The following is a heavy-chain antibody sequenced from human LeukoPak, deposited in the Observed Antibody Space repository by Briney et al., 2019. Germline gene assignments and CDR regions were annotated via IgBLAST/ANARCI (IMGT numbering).Heavy chain of an antibody. V-gene: IGHV3-7*03. CDR1: GFTVSSSF. CDR2: IKQDGSEK. J-gene: IGHJ4*02. CDR3: ARADYGGNIDY. D-gene: IGHD4-23*01. Sequence: PGGSLRLSCAASGFTVSSSFMSWVRQAPGKGLEWVANIKQDGSEKYYVDSVKGRFTISRDNAKNSLYLQMNSLRAEDTAVYYCARADYGGNIDYWGQGTLVTVSS.